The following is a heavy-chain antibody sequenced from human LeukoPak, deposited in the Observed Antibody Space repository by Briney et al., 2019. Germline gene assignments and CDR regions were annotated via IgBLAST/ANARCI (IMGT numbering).Heavy chain of an antibody. CDR1: GFTFDDYG. J-gene: IGHJ4*02. D-gene: IGHD1-7*01. Sequence: PGGSLRLSCAASGFTFDDYGMSGVRQAPGKGLEWVSGINWNGGSTGYADSVKGRFTISRDNAKNSLYLQMNSLRAEDTALYYCARAPLYNWNYGGFGDYWGQGTLVTVSS. V-gene: IGHV3-20*04. CDR2: INWNGGST. CDR3: ARAPLYNWNYGGFGDY.